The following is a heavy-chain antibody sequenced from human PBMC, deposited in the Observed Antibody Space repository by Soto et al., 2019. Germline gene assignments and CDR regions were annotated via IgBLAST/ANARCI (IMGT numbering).Heavy chain of an antibody. CDR2: MNPNSGNT. CDR3: ARLSRSGWYAWFDP. D-gene: IGHD6-19*01. V-gene: IGHV1-8*01. CDR1: GYTFTSYD. J-gene: IGHJ5*02. Sequence: QVQLVQSGAEVKKPGASVKVSCKASGYTFTSYDINWVRQATGQGLEWMGWMNPNSGNTGYAQKFQGRVTMTRNTSISTTYMELSSLRSEDTAVYYGARLSRSGWYAWFDPWGQGTLVTVYS.